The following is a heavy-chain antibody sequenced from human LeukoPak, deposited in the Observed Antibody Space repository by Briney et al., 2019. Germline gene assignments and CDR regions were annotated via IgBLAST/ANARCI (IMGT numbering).Heavy chain of an antibody. CDR2: IYYSGST. Sequence: SETLSLTCTVSGGSISSSRYYWGWIRQPPGKGLEWIGSIYYSGSTYYNPSLKSRVTISVDTSKNQFSLKLSSVTAADTAVYYCARSYYDSSGLLPDAFDIWGQGTMVTVSS. CDR3: ARSYYDSSGLLPDAFDI. J-gene: IGHJ3*02. V-gene: IGHV4-39*01. D-gene: IGHD3-22*01. CDR1: GGSISSSRYY.